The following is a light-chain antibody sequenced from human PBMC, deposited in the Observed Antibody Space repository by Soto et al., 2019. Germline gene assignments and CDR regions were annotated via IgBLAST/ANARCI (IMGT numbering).Light chain of an antibody. CDR3: QQSYITPWT. J-gene: IGKJ1*01. Sequence: DIQMTQSPSSLSASVGDRVTITCQASQDISNYLNWYQQKPGKAPKLLIYAASSLQSGVPSRFSGSGSGTDFTLTIRSPQPEDFATYYCQQSYITPWTFGQGTKVDIK. V-gene: IGKV1-39*01. CDR2: AAS. CDR1: QDISNY.